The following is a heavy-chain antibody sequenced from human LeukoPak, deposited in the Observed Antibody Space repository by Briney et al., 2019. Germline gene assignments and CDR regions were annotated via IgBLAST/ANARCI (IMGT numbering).Heavy chain of an antibody. CDR1: GYTFTSYY. J-gene: IGHJ6*03. D-gene: IGHD3-10*01. Sequence: ASVKVSCKASGYTFTSYYMHWVRQATGQGLEWMGWMNPNSGNTGYAQKFQGRVTMTRNTSISTAYMELSSLRSEDTAVYYCARAISLRPQRGWFGPNRGYYYMDVWGKGTTVTISS. CDR3: ARAISLRPQRGWFGPNRGYYYMDV. V-gene: IGHV1-8*02. CDR2: MNPNSGNT.